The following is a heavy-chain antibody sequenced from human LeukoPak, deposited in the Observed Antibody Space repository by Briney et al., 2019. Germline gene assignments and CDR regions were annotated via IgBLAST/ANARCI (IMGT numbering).Heavy chain of an antibody. CDR1: GGSIRSGGYY. J-gene: IGHJ5*02. Sequence: PSETLSLTCTVSGGSIRSGGYYWSWIRQHPGKGLEWIGYIYYSGSTYYNPSLKSRVTISVDTSKNQFSLKLSSVTAADTAVYYCARINYGDYWFDPWGQGALVTVSS. D-gene: IGHD4-17*01. CDR2: IYYSGST. CDR3: ARINYGDYWFDP. V-gene: IGHV4-31*03.